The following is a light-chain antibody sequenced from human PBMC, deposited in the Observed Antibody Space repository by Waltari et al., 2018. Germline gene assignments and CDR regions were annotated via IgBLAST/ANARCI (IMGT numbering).Light chain of an antibody. V-gene: IGKV2-28*01. CDR1: ESLLHPNGQNY. CDR2: LGS. Sequence: DIVMTQSPLSLPVTPGEPASISCRSSESLLHPNGQNYLDWYLQKPGQSPQLLIYLGSNRASGVPDRFSGSGSGTDFTLKISRVEAEDVGNYYCMQGLRGPLTFGPGTKVDIK. J-gene: IGKJ3*01. CDR3: MQGLRGPLT.